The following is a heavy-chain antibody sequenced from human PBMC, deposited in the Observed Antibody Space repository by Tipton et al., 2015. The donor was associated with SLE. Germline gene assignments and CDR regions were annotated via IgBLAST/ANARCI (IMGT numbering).Heavy chain of an antibody. Sequence: TLSLTCTVSGGSISSGGYYWPWIRQPPGQGLEWIGYIHYTGNTYYNPSLKSRLTISLDTSKSQFSLMLSSVTAADTAVYYCARRDASSDVYFDNWGQGTLVTVSS. CDR1: GGSISSGGYY. CDR3: ARRDASSDVYFDN. V-gene: IGHV4-31*03. D-gene: IGHD6-6*01. J-gene: IGHJ4*02. CDR2: IHYTGNT.